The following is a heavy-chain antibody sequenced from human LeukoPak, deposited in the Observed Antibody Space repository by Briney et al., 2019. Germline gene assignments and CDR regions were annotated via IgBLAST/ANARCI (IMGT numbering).Heavy chain of an antibody. D-gene: IGHD3-22*01. V-gene: IGHV1-18*04. CDR2: ISAYNGNT. Sequence: ASVKVSCKASGYTFISYGISRVRQAPGQGLEWMGWISAYNGNTNYAQKLQGRVTMTTDTSTSTAYMELRSLRSDDTAVYYCARSHYYYDSSGYYYADYWGQGTLVTVSS. J-gene: IGHJ4*02. CDR3: ARSHYYYDSSGYYYADY. CDR1: GYTFISYG.